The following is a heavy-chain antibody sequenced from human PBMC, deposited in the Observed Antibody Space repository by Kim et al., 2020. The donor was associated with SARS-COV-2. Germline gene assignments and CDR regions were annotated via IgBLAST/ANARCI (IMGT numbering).Heavy chain of an antibody. Sequence: STPSRKSPVTISVDTSKNQFALKLGSVTAADTAVYYCAATLSSSWFPIDYWGQGTLVTVSS. J-gene: IGHJ4*02. CDR3: AATLSSSWFPIDY. V-gene: IGHV4-34*01. D-gene: IGHD6-13*01.